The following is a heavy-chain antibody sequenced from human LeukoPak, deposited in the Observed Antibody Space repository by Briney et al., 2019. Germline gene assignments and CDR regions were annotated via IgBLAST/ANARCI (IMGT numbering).Heavy chain of an antibody. CDR1: GGSISSGSYY. J-gene: IGHJ4*02. CDR2: IYTSGST. V-gene: IGHV4-61*02. Sequence: KPSQTLSLTCTVSGGSISSGSYYWSWIRQPAGKGLEWIGRIYTSGSTNYNPSLKSRVTISVDTSKNQFSLKLSSVTAADTAVYYCARDGGDYDSRDYYFDYWGQGTLVTVSS. D-gene: IGHD3-22*01. CDR3: ARDGGDYDSRDYYFDY.